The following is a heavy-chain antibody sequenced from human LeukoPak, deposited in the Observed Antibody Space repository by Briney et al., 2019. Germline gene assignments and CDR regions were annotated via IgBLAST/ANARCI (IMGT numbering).Heavy chain of an antibody. J-gene: IGHJ6*02. CDR2: IYSGGST. CDR1: GFTVSSNY. D-gene: IGHD3-10*01. Sequence: GGSLRLSCAASGFTVSSNYMSWVRQAPGKGLEWVSVIYSGGSTYYADSVKGRFTISRHNSKNTLYLQMNSLRAEDTAVYYCARGTGEGYYYGMVVWGQGTTVTVSS. CDR3: ARGTGEGYYYGMVV. V-gene: IGHV3-53*04.